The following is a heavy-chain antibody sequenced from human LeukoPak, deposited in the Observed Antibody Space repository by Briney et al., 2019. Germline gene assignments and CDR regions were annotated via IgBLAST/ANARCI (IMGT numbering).Heavy chain of an antibody. J-gene: IGHJ6*02. CDR1: GFTFSNYW. Sequence: GGSLRLSCAASGFTFSNYWMHWVRQAPGKGLLWVSRINKDGSGTSYADPVKGRFTSSRDNAKNTLYLQMNSLRAEDTAVYYCAKGEDYYQYGMDVWGQGSTVTVSS. CDR3: AKGEDYYQYGMDV. CDR2: INKDGSGT. V-gene: IGHV3-74*01. D-gene: IGHD1-26*01.